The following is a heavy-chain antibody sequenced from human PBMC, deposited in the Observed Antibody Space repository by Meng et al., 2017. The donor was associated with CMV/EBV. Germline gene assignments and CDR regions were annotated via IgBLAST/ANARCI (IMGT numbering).Heavy chain of an antibody. V-gene: IGHV3-23*01. Sequence: GESLKISCAASGFTFSSYAMSWVRQAPGKGLEWVSAISGSGGSTYYADSVKSRFTISRDNSKNTLYLQMNSLRAEDTAVYYCARAQYCGGDCYSEGVDEYYYGMDVWGQGTTVTVSS. J-gene: IGHJ6*02. D-gene: IGHD2-21*01. CDR2: ISGSGGST. CDR3: ARAQYCGGDCYSEGVDEYYYGMDV. CDR1: GFTFSSYA.